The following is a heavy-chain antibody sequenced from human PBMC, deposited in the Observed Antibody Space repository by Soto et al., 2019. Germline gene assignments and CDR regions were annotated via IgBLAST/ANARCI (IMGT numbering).Heavy chain of an antibody. CDR1: GGTFSSYA. V-gene: IGHV1-69*12. CDR3: AGGSGQQLVPGYFQH. D-gene: IGHD6-13*01. CDR2: IIPIFGTA. J-gene: IGHJ1*01. Sequence: QVQLVQSGAEVKKPGSSVKVSCKASGGTFSSYAISWVRQAPGQGLEWMGGIIPIFGTANYAQKFQGRVTIXXDXSXXTDYMELSSLRSEDTAVYYCAGGSGQQLVPGYFQHWGQGTLVTVSS.